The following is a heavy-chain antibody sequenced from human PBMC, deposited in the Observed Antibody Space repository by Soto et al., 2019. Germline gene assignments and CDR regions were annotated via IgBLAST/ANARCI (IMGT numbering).Heavy chain of an antibody. CDR1: GGSFSGYY. CDR2: INHSGST. Sequence: QVQLQQWGAGLLKPSETLSLTCAVYGGSFSGYYWSWIRQPPGKGLEWIGEINHSGSTNYNPSLKSRVTIPVDPTKNQFSPKLSSVTAAETAVSYCARANGGNVSDYWGQGTLVTVSS. D-gene: IGHD2-15*01. V-gene: IGHV4-34*01. CDR3: ARANGGNVSDY. J-gene: IGHJ4*02.